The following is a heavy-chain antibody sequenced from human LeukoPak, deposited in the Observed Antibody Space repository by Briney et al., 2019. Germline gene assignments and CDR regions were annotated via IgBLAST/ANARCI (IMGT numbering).Heavy chain of an antibody. J-gene: IGHJ5*02. CDR3: ARGIVVVPAAMENWFDP. V-gene: IGHV4-4*02. Sequence: PSGTLSLTCAVSGGSISSSNWWSWVRQPPGKGLEWIGEIYHSGSTYYNPSLKSRVTISVDTSKNQFSLKLSSVTAADTAVYYCARGIVVVPAAMENWFDPWGQGTLVTVSS. CDR1: GGSISSSNW. D-gene: IGHD2-2*01. CDR2: IYHSGST.